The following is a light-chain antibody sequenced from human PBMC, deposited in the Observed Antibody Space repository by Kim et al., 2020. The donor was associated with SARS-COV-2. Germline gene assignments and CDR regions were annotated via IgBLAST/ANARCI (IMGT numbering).Light chain of an antibody. CDR2: GAS. CDR3: QQYNNWAPGYT. J-gene: IGKJ2*01. CDR1: QSVSSN. V-gene: IGKV3-15*01. Sequence: IVMPQSPATLSVSPGERATLSCRASQSVSSNLAWYQQKPGQAPRLLIRGASTRATGIPARFSGSGSGTEFTLTISSLQSEDFAVYYCQQYNNWAPGYTFGQGTKLEI.